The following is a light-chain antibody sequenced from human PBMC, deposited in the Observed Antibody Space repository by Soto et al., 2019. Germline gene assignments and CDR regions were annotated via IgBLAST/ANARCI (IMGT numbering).Light chain of an antibody. CDR1: SSDVGGYNF. Sequence: QSALTQPASVFGSPGQSITISCTGTSSDVGGYNFVSWYQQHPGKAPKLMIYEVSNWPSGVSNRFSGSKSGNTASLTISGLQPEDEADYYCSSYTTSSTVVFGTGTKLTVL. V-gene: IGLV2-14*03. CDR3: SSYTTSSTVV. J-gene: IGLJ1*01. CDR2: EVS.